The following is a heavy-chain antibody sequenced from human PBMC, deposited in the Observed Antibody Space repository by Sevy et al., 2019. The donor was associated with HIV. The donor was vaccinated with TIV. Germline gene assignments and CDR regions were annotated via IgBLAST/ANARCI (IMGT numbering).Heavy chain of an antibody. CDR3: VRAIAADGSF. J-gene: IGHJ4*02. CDR1: GFTLNSYW. Sequence: GGSLRLSCVASGFTLNSYWMSWVRQAPGKGLEWVANIKQDGSVKYYVNSVKGRFTISRDNARNLLYLQMNSLRVEDTALYYCVRAIAADGSFWCQGTLVTVSS. D-gene: IGHD6-13*01. CDR2: IKQDGSVK. V-gene: IGHV3-7*01.